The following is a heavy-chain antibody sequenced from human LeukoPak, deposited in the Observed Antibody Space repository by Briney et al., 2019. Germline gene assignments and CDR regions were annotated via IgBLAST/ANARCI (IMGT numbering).Heavy chain of an antibody. V-gene: IGHV1-8*03. CDR3: ARGMGMGYCSSTSCLSFDY. CDR2: MNPNSGNT. J-gene: IGHJ4*02. CDR1: GYTFTSYD. Sequence: ASVKVSCKASGYTFTSYDINWVRQATGQGLEWMGWMNPNSGNTGYAQKFQGRVTITRNTSISTAYMELSSLRSEDTAVYYCARGMGMGYCSSTSCLSFDYWGQGTLVTVSS. D-gene: IGHD2-2*01.